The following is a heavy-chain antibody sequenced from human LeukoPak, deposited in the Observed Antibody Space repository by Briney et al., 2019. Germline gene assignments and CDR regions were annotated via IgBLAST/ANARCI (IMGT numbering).Heavy chain of an antibody. Sequence: SETLSLTCTVSGGSISGYYWSWIRQPAGKGLEWIGRIYTSGSTNYNPSLKSRVTISIDTSKNQFSLKLSSVTAADTAVYYCARGGTVTNFGFWGQGTLVTVSS. CDR3: ARGGTVTNFGF. D-gene: IGHD4-11*01. J-gene: IGHJ4*02. V-gene: IGHV4-4*07. CDR1: GGSISGYY. CDR2: IYTSGST.